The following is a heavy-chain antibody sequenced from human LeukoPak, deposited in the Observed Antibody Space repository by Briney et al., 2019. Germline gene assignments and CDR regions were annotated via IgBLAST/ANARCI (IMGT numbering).Heavy chain of an antibody. J-gene: IGHJ4*02. CDR2: INPSQST. Sequence: SEPLSLTCAVYGGSFSGYYWSWIRQPPGKGLEWIGEINPSQSTNYNPSLKSRVTISVDTSKNQFSLKLSSVTAADTAVYYCARGRRPRGRTYYYDSSGYYYDYWGQGTLVTVSS. CDR3: ARGRRPRGRTYYYDSSGYYYDY. V-gene: IGHV4-34*01. D-gene: IGHD3-22*01. CDR1: GGSFSGYY.